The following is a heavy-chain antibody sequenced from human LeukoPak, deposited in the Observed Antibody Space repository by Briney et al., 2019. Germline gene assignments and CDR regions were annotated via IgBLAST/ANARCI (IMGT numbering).Heavy chain of an antibody. Sequence: SETLSLTCTVSGGSISSGDYYWSWIRQPPGKGLEWIGYIYYSGSTNYSPSLKSRVTISVDTSKNQFSLKLSSVTAADTAIYYCARAGDSSSWAYVDYWGQGTLVTVSS. CDR1: GGSISSGDYY. J-gene: IGHJ4*02. D-gene: IGHD6-13*01. V-gene: IGHV4-61*08. CDR3: ARAGDSSSWAYVDY. CDR2: IYYSGST.